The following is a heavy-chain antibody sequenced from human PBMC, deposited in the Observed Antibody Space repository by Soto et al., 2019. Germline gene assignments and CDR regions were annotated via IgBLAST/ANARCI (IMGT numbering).Heavy chain of an antibody. CDR1: GFTFGDYG. CDR3: AKSTGGTANGMDV. Sequence: SLRLSCAASGFTFGDYGMFWVRQAPGKGLEWVSGISWNSVTIGYADSVKGRFSISRDNAKNSLYLQMNSLRAEDTALYYCAKSTGGTANGMDVWGQGTTVTVS. D-gene: IGHD2-8*02. CDR2: ISWNSVTI. J-gene: IGHJ6*02. V-gene: IGHV3-9*01.